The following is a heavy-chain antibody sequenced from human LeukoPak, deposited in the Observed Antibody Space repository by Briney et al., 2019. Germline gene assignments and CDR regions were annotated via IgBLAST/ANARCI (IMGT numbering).Heavy chain of an antibody. CDR1: GFTFSSYA. V-gene: IGHV3-30-3*01. D-gene: IGHD2-2*01. J-gene: IGHJ4*02. CDR3: ASDIVVVPAAARLQVDY. Sequence: GRSLRLSCAASGFTFSSYAMHWVRQAPGKGLEWVAVISYDGSNKYYADSVKGRFTISRDNSKNTLYLQMNSLRAEDTAVYYCASDIVVVPAAARLQVDYWGQGTLVTVSS. CDR2: ISYDGSNK.